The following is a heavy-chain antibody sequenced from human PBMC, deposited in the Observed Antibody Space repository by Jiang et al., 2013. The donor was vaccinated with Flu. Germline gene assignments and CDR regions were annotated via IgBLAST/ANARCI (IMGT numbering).Heavy chain of an antibody. CDR1: GGSISSSSYY. J-gene: IGHJ4*02. Sequence: PGLVKPSETLSLTCTVSGGSISSSSYYWGWIRQPPGKGLEWIGSIYYSGSTYYNPSLKSRVTISVDTSKNQFSLKLSSVTAADTAVYYCARLAIAVAGGVGYYFDYWGQGTLVTVSS. CDR3: ARLAIAVAGGVGYYFDY. V-gene: IGHV4-39*01. D-gene: IGHD6-19*01. CDR2: IYYSGST.